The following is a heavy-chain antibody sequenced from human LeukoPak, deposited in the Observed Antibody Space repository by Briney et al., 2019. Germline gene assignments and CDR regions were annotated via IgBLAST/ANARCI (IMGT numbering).Heavy chain of an antibody. Sequence: QAGGSLRLSCAASGFTFSSYAMHWVRQAPGKGLEWVAVISYDGSNKFYADSVKGRFTISRDNSKNTLYLQMSSLRAEDTAVYYCARDDNYYDSKESDGMDVWGQGTTVTVSS. CDR2: ISYDGSNK. J-gene: IGHJ6*02. CDR3: ARDDNYYDSKESDGMDV. CDR1: GFTFSSYA. V-gene: IGHV3-30-3*01. D-gene: IGHD3-22*01.